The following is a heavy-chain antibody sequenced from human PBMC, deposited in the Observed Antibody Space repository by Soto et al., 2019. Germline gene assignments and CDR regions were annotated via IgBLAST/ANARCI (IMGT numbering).Heavy chain of an antibody. CDR2: IYYSGST. V-gene: IGHV4-39*01. CDR1: GGSISRSTYY. D-gene: IGHD2-2*02. CDR3: ARQVPAAIRLGWFDP. Sequence: SETLSLTCTVSGGSISRSTYYWGWIRQPPGKGLEWIGSIYYSGSTYYKPSLKSRVTISVDTSKNQFSLKLSSVTAADTAVYYCARQVPAAIRLGWFDPWGQGALVTVSS. J-gene: IGHJ5*02.